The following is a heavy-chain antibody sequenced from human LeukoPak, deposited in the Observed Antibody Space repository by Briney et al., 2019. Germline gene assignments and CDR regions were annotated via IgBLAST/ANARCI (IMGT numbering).Heavy chain of an antibody. CDR1: GFTVSSNY. V-gene: IGHV3-30*18. Sequence: GGSLRLSCAASGFTVSSNYMSWVRQAPGKGLEWVAVISYDRSNKYYADSVKGRFTISRDNSKNTLYLQMNSLRAEDTAVYYCAKDVYDFWSGYYNSYDYWGQGTLVTVSS. J-gene: IGHJ4*02. CDR3: AKDVYDFWSGYYNSYDY. D-gene: IGHD3-3*01. CDR2: ISYDRSNK.